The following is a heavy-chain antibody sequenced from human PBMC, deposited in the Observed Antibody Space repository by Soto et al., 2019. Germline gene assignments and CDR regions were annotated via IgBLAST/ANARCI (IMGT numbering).Heavy chain of an antibody. Sequence: EVQLVESGGGLVQPGGSLRLSCVGSGFTFSSYSMNWVRQAPGKGLEWVSYISSSSSTIYYADSVKGRFTISRDNAENSLYLQMNSLRAEDTALYYCVRGRPVTTRGSNCDYWGQGTLVTVSS. CDR3: VRGRPVTTRGSNCDY. J-gene: IGHJ4*02. CDR1: GFTFSSYS. V-gene: IGHV3-48*01. CDR2: ISSSSSTI. D-gene: IGHD3-9*01.